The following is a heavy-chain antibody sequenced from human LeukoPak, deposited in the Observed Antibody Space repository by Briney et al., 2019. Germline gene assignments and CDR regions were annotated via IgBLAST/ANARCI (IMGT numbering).Heavy chain of an antibody. CDR3: ARDLPATMIVGRGAFDI. Sequence: GASVKVSCKASGYTFTGYYIHWVRQAPGQGLEWMGWISAYNGNTNYAQKLQGRVTMTTDTSTSTAYMELRSLRSDDTAVYYCARDLPATMIVGRGAFDIWGQGTMVTVSS. D-gene: IGHD3-22*01. V-gene: IGHV1-18*04. CDR2: ISAYNGNT. J-gene: IGHJ3*02. CDR1: GYTFTGYY.